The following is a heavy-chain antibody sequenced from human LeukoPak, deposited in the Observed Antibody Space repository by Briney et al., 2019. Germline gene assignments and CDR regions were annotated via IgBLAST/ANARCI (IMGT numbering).Heavy chain of an antibody. J-gene: IGHJ5*02. D-gene: IGHD3-16*01. Sequence: ASVKVSCKASGYTFTNYDINWVRQATGQGLEWMGWMNPNSGNTGHAQKFQGRVTMTRNTSISTAYMELSSVRPEDTAVYYCARGGMITFGGVSWGQGTLVTVSS. CDR1: GYTFTNYD. CDR3: ARGGMITFGGVS. CDR2: MNPNSGNT. V-gene: IGHV1-8*01.